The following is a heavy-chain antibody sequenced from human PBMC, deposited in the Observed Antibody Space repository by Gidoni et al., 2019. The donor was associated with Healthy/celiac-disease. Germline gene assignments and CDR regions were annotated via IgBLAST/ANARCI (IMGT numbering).Heavy chain of an antibody. CDR1: GFTFSNAW. D-gene: IGHD6-13*01. CDR3: TTDPQLVTDAFDI. CDR2: IKSKTDGGTT. Sequence: EVQLVESGGGLVKPGGYLRLSCAASGFTFSNAWMSWVRQAPGKGLEWVGRIKSKTDGGTTDYAAPVKGRFTISRDDSKNTLYLQMNSLKTEDTAVYYCTTDPQLVTDAFDIWGQGTMVTVSS. V-gene: IGHV3-15*01. J-gene: IGHJ3*02.